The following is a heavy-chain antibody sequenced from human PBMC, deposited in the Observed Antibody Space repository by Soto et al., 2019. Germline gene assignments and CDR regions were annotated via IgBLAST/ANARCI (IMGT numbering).Heavy chain of an antibody. V-gene: IGHV4-34*01. CDR1: GGSFSGYY. CDR3: ARWATY. Sequence: QVQLHQWGAGLLKPSETLSLTCDVYGGSFSGYYWTWIRQPPGKGLEGIGEMNRSGDINYNPSLKSRVTISADTSKNQFSLRLTSVTAADTAVYYCARWATYWGQGTLVTVSS. CDR2: MNRSGDI. J-gene: IGHJ4*02.